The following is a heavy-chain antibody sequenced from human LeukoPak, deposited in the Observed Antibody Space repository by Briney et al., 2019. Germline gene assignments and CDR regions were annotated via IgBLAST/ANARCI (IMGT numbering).Heavy chain of an antibody. CDR1: GYTFTSYG. D-gene: IGHD1-1*01. CDR2: TSAYNGNT. J-gene: IGHJ6*03. V-gene: IGHV1-18*01. CDR3: ARVAQLQDHYYFYMDV. Sequence: ASVKVSCKASGYTFTSYGISWVRQAPGQGLEWMGWTSAYNGNTNYAQKLQGRVTMTTDTSTSTAYMELRSLRSDDTAVYYCARVAQLQDHYYFYMDVWGKGTTVTVSS.